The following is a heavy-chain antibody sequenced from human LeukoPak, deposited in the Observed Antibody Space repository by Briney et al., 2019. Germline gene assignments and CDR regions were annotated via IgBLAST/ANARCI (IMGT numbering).Heavy chain of an antibody. CDR1: VGSFNGYY. D-gene: IGHD6-13*01. CDR3: AREVAAARGSFDN. Sequence: SETLSLTCAVYVGSFNGYYWSWIRHPPGKGLEWIGEINHRGNTNHNPSLKSRVTISVDTSKNQFSLKLSSVTAADTAVFYCAREVAAARGSFDNWGQGTLVTVSS. J-gene: IGHJ4*02. CDR2: INHRGNT. V-gene: IGHV4-34*01.